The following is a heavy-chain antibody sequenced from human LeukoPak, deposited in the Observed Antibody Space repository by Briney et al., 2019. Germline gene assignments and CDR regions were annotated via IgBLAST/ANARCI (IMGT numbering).Heavy chain of an antibody. CDR1: GYTFTDYY. CDR3: AKDWEFCGGDCFHAMDV. J-gene: IGHJ6*02. V-gene: IGHV1-2*02. CDR2: INPYTGDT. D-gene: IGHD2-21*02. Sequence: EASVKVSCKSSGYTFTDYYIHWVRQAPGQGLEWMVWINPYTGDTTYAQKFQGRLTVTRETSVTTVYMDLNSLGSDDTAVYYCAKDWEFCGGDCFHAMDVWGQGTTV.